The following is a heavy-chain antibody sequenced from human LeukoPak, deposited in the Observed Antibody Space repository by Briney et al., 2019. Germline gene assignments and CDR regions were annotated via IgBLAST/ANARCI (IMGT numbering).Heavy chain of an antibody. CDR3: ARAVDSSGFSCFQH. V-gene: IGHV4-38-2*02. CDR1: GHSIINSYY. Sequence: SETLSLTCTVSGHSIINSYYWGWIRQPPGKGLEWIGSIYHTGATYYNPSLKSRVTISVDTSKNQFSLKLNSVTAADTAVYYCARAVDSSGFSCFQHWGQGTLVTVSS. D-gene: IGHD3-22*01. J-gene: IGHJ1*01. CDR2: IYHTGAT.